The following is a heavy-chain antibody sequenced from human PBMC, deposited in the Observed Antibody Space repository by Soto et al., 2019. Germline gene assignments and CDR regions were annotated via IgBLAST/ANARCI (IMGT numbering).Heavy chain of an antibody. J-gene: IGHJ4*02. Sequence: GSLRLSCAASGFTFSDYSMNWVRQAPGKGLEWVSYISLRSSTIYYADSVKDRFIISRDDAARSLYLQMNSLTYDDTAVYYCAIRGTYVDYWGQGALVTVSS. CDR1: GFTFSDYS. CDR2: ISLRSSTI. V-gene: IGHV3-48*02. D-gene: IGHD5-12*01. CDR3: AIRGTYVDY.